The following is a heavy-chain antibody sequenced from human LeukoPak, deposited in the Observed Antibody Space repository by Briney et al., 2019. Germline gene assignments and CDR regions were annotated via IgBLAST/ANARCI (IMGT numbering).Heavy chain of an antibody. Sequence: ASVKVSCKVSGYTLTGLSMHWVRQAPGKGLEWMGGFDPEDGETIYAQKFQGRVTMTEDTSTDTAYMELSSLRSEDTAVYYCATDSTLSSGWYASRDYWGQGTLVTVSS. CDR1: GYTLTGLS. V-gene: IGHV1-24*01. J-gene: IGHJ4*02. CDR3: ATDSTLSSGWYASRDY. D-gene: IGHD6-19*01. CDR2: FDPEDGET.